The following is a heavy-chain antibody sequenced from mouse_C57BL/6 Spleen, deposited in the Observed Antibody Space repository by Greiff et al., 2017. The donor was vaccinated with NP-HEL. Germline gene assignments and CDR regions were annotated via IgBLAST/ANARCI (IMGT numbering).Heavy chain of an antibody. CDR2: ISYDGSN. CDR3: AREGYGSSPMDY. Sequence: DVQLQESGPGLVKPSQSLSLTCSVTGYSITSGYYWNWIRQFPGNKLEWMGYISYDGSNNYNPSLKNRISITRDTSKNQFFLKLNSVTTEDTATYYCAREGYGSSPMDYWGQGTSVTVSS. J-gene: IGHJ4*01. CDR1: GYSITSGYY. D-gene: IGHD1-1*01. V-gene: IGHV3-6*01.